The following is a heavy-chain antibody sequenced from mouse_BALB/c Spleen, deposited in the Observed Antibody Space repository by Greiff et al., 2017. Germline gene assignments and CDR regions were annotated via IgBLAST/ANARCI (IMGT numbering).Heavy chain of an antibody. V-gene: IGHV7-3*02. CDR3: ARDNGKGCDY. Sequence: EVKLMESGGGLVQPGGSLRLSCATSGFTFTDYYMSWVRQPPGKALEWLGFIRNKANGYTTEYSASVKGRFTISRDNSQSILYLQMNTLRAEDSATYYCARDNGKGCDYWGQGTTLTVSS. J-gene: IGHJ2*01. D-gene: IGHD2-1*01. CDR2: IRNKANGYTT. CDR1: GFTFTDYY.